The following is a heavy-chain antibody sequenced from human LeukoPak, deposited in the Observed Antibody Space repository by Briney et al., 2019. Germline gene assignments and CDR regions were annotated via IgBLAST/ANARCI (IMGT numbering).Heavy chain of an antibody. CDR1: GYTFTSYG. CDR3: ARDYPSITGTDGY. J-gene: IGHJ4*02. CDR2: INPYNGNT. Sequence: ASVKVSCKASGYTFTSYGISWVRQAPGQGLEWMGWINPYNGNTNYAQNLQDRVTITTDTSTSTAYMELRGLQSDDTAMYYCARDYPSITGTDGYWGQGTLVTVSS. V-gene: IGHV1-18*01. D-gene: IGHD1-20*01.